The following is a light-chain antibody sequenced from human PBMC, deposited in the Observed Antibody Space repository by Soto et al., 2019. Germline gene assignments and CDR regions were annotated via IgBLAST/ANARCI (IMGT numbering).Light chain of an antibody. CDR2: TAS. CDR1: QGISSR. Sequence: DIHITQSPSSVSAAFGARVTTTFQASQGISSRLAWYQQKPGKAPKLLIYTASSLQSGVPSRFSGSGSGTDFTLTISSLQPEDFATYYCQQANTFPLTFGGGTMVDIK. CDR3: QQANTFPLT. J-gene: IGKJ4*01. V-gene: IGKV1-12*01.